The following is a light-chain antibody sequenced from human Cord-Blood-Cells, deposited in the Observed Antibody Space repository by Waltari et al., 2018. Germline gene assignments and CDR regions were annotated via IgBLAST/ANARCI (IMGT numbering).Light chain of an antibody. CDR3: AAWEDSLNGPV. J-gene: IGLJ7*01. Sequence: QSVLTQPPSVSEAPRQRVTISCSGSSSNIGNNAVNWYQQRPGKAPKLIIYYDDLRPSGVSDRFSGAKSGTSASLAISGLQSEDEADYYCAAWEDSLNGPVFGGGTQLTVL. V-gene: IGLV1-36*01. CDR2: YDD. CDR1: SSNIGNNA.